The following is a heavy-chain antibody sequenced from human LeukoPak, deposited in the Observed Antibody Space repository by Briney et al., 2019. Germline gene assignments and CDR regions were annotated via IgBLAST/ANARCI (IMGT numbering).Heavy chain of an antibody. CDR1: GFTFSSYS. V-gene: IGHV3-21*01. Sequence: PGGSLRLFCAASGFTFSSYSMNLVRQAPGKGLEWVSSISSSSSYIYYADSVKGRFTISRDNAKNSLYLQMNSLRAEDTAVYYCAGDAAADFDYWGQGTLVTVSS. J-gene: IGHJ4*02. D-gene: IGHD6-13*01. CDR2: ISSSSSYI. CDR3: AGDAAADFDY.